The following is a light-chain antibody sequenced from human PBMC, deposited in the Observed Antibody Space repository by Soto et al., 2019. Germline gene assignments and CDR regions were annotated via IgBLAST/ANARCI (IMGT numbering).Light chain of an antibody. CDR1: QSVSSN. Sequence: EIVMTQSPATLAGSPGETVTLSCRASQSVSSNLAWYQQKPGQAPRLLIYGASTRATDIPARFSGSGSGTEFTLTISSLQSEDFAVYYCQQYSNWPLTFGGGTKVDIK. CDR2: GAS. CDR3: QQYSNWPLT. V-gene: IGKV3-15*01. J-gene: IGKJ4*01.